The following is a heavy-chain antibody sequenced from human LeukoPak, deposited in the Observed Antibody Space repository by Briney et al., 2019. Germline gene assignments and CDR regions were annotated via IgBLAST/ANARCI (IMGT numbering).Heavy chain of an antibody. CDR1: GFTFSSYA. Sequence: GGSLRLSCATSGFTFSSYAMSWVRQAPGKGLEWVSAISGSGGNTHYADSVKGRFTISRDNFKNTLHLEMNSLRAEDTAVYYCAKRTVTTSLGAFDIWGQGTMVTVSS. D-gene: IGHD4-17*01. J-gene: IGHJ3*02. CDR3: AKRTVTTSLGAFDI. CDR2: ISGSGGNT. V-gene: IGHV3-23*01.